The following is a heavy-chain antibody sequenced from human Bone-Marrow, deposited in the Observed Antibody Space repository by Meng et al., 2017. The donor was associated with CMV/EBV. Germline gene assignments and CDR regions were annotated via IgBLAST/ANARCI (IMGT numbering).Heavy chain of an antibody. CDR2: IRSKAYGGTT. CDR3: VRVCRGTKSRDYFDP. Sequence: GRSRRPSCTASGCTLGDYAMSWVRQAPGKGLEWVGFIRSKAYGGTTEYAASVKGRFTISRDNAKNSLYLQMNSLRAEDTGIYYCVRVCRGTKSRDYFDPWGPGTLVTVSS. CDR1: GCTLGDYA. V-gene: IGHV3-49*04. J-gene: IGHJ5*02. D-gene: IGHD1-26*01.